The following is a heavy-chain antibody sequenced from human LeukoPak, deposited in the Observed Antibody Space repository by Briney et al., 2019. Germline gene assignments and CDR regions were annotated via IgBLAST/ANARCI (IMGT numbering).Heavy chain of an antibody. J-gene: IGHJ4*02. CDR1: XGSISXXYYY. CDR3: ARHFGT. Sequence: SXTXXXXXGSISXXYYYWGWIRQPPGKGLEWNGSIYYSGSTYYNPSRKSRVTISVDTSKNQFSLKLRSVTAADTALYYCARHFGTWVQGTLVTVSS. V-gene: IGHV4-39*01. D-gene: IGHD3/OR15-3a*01. CDR2: IYYSGST.